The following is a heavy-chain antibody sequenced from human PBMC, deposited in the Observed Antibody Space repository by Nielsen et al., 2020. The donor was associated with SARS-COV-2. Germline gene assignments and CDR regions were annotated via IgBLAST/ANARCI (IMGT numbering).Heavy chain of an antibody. J-gene: IGHJ6*02. CDR1: GYTLTELS. V-gene: IGHV1-24*01. CDR3: ATALVLSSGYQYYYGMDV. Sequence: ASVKVSCKVSGYTLTELSMHWVRRAPGKGLEWMGGFDPEDGETIYAQKFQGRVTMTEDTSTDTAYMELSSLRSEDTAVYYCATALVLSSGYQYYYGMDVWGQGTTVTVSS. D-gene: IGHD3-22*01. CDR2: FDPEDGET.